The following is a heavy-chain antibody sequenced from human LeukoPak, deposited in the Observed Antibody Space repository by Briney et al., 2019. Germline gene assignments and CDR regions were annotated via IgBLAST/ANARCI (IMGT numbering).Heavy chain of an antibody. CDR1: GFRFSGWS. J-gene: IGHJ4*02. CDR2: INGGSRSM. D-gene: IGHD4-11*01. V-gene: IGHV3-21*06. Sequence: PGGSLRLSCSVSGFRFSGWSFNWVRQAPGKGLEWVSSINGGSRSMYNADSLKGRFTISRDDAKSLLYLQLDSLRAEDTAVYYCARDNDFTNHYWGQGTLVTVSS. CDR3: ARDNDFTNHY.